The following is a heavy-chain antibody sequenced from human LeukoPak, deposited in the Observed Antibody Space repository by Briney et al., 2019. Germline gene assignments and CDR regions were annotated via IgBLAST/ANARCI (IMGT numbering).Heavy chain of an antibody. CDR1: GFPFTSYW. CDR2: IYPGDSDT. V-gene: IGHV5-51*01. J-gene: IGHJ4*02. Sequence: GESLKISCQASGFPFTSYWIAWVRQMPGKGLEWMGTIYPGDSDTRYSPSFQGRVTISVDRSTTTAHLQWSSLEASDSAMYYCARTDSSGYHFDYWGQGTLVTVSS. CDR3: ARTDSSGYHFDY. D-gene: IGHD3-22*01.